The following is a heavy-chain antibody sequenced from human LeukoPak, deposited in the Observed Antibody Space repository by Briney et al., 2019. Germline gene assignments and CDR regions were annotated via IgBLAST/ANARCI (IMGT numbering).Heavy chain of an antibody. J-gene: IGHJ4*02. Sequence: GGSLRLSCAASGFTFTSYGISWVRQAPGQGLEWMGWISAYNGNTNYAQKLQGRVTMTTDTSTSTAYMELRSLRSDDTAVYYCARDPSGDYFDYWGQGTLVTVSS. CDR2: ISAYNGNT. CDR3: ARDPSGDYFDY. V-gene: IGHV1-18*01. D-gene: IGHD4-17*01. CDR1: GFTFTSYG.